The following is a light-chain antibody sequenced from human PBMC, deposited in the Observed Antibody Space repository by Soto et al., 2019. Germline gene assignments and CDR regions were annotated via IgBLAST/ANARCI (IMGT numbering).Light chain of an antibody. Sequence: DIQLTQSPSSLSASVGDRVTVTCRASQSVRSYLHWYQQKPGKAPNLLIYDASNLEIGVPSRFSGSGSGTHFTFTISSLQTEDIGTYYCQQYDILPITFGRGTRLEIK. CDR3: QQYDILPIT. V-gene: IGKV1-33*01. CDR1: QSVRSY. J-gene: IGKJ5*01. CDR2: DAS.